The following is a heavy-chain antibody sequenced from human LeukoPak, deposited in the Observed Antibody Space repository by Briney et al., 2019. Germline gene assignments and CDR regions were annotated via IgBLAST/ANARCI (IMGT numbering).Heavy chain of an antibody. V-gene: IGHV3-30*14. J-gene: IGHJ4*02. Sequence: GGSLRLSCAASGFTLSSYAMHWVRQAPGKGLEWVAVISYDGSNKYYADSVKGRFTISRDNSKNTLYLQMNSLRAEDTAVYYCARGSAMVFDYWGQGTLVTVSS. CDR3: ARGSAMVFDY. D-gene: IGHD5-18*01. CDR2: ISYDGSNK. CDR1: GFTLSSYA.